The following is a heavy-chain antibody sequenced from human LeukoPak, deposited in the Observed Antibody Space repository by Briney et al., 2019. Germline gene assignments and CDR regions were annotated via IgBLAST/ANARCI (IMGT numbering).Heavy chain of an antibody. Sequence: SETLSLTCTVSGGSISSYHWSWIRQPPGKGLEWIGYIYYSGSTNYNPSLKSRVTISVDTSKNQFSLKLSSVTAADTAVYYCARARTPPIGSYYFDYWGQGTLVTVSS. CDR3: ARARTPPIGSYYFDY. V-gene: IGHV4-59*01. D-gene: IGHD3-10*01. J-gene: IGHJ4*02. CDR2: IYYSGST. CDR1: GGSISSYH.